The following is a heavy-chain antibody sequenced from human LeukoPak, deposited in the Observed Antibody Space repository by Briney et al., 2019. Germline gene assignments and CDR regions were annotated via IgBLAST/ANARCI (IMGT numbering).Heavy chain of an antibody. Sequence: GGSLRLSCAASGFTFSSYWMSWVRQAPGKGLEWVANIRQDGSVQNYVDSVKGRFTISRDNAKNSLYLQMNSLRAEDTAVYYCAREGRIAAAAEDYWGQGTLVTVSS. J-gene: IGHJ4*02. CDR1: GFTFSSYW. D-gene: IGHD6-6*01. CDR3: AREGRIAAAAEDY. V-gene: IGHV3-7*01. CDR2: IRQDGSVQ.